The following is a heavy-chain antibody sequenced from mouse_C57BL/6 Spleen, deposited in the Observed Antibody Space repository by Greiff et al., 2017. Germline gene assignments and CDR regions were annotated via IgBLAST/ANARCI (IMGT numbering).Heavy chain of an antibody. CDR3: ATLLGNAMDY. J-gene: IGHJ4*01. D-gene: IGHD1-1*01. CDR2: IDPSDSYT. CDR1: GYTFTSYW. Sequence: QVQLQQPGAELVRPGTSVKLSCKASGYTFTSYWMHWVKQRPGQGLEWIGVIDPSDSYTNYNQKFKGKATLTVDTSSSTAYRQLSSLTSEDSAVYYCATLLGNAMDYWGQGTSVTVSS. V-gene: IGHV1-59*01.